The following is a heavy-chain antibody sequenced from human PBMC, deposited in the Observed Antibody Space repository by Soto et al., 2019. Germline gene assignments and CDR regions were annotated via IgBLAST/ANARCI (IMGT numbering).Heavy chain of an antibody. V-gene: IGHV1-18*04. J-gene: IGHJ6*02. CDR1: GYTFTSYG. D-gene: IGHD6-13*01. CDR3: AREKVSSWTTHYYYYGMDV. Sequence: ASVKVSCKASGYTFTSYGISCMRQAPGQGLEWMGWISAYNGNTNYAQKLQGRVTMTTDTSTSTAYMELRSLRSDDTAVYYCAREKVSSWTTHYYYYGMDVWGQGTTVTVSS. CDR2: ISAYNGNT.